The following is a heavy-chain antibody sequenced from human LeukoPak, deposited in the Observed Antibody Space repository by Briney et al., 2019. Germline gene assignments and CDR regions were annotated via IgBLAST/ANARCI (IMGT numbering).Heavy chain of an antibody. D-gene: IGHD3-3*01. CDR1: GFIFGGYA. Sequence: GGSLRLSCAASGFIFGGYAMHWVRQAPGKGLQWLAVISYDGGKTYYADSVEGRFTISRDNSKSTVYKEINSLRSEDTDIYYCARGFNDFWSGSQLEYWGQGTLVTVSS. V-gene: IGHV3-30-3*01. CDR2: ISYDGGKT. CDR3: ARGFNDFWSGSQLEY. J-gene: IGHJ4*02.